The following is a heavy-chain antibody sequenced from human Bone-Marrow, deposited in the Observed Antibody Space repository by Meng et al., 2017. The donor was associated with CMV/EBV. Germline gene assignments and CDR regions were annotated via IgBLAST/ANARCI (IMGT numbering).Heavy chain of an antibody. V-gene: IGHV3-7*01. CDR1: GFTFSSYW. J-gene: IGHJ3*02. D-gene: IGHD3-10*01. CDR2: IKQDGSEK. Sequence: GESLKISCAASGFTFSSYWMSWVRQAPGKGLEWVANIKQDGSEKYYVDSVKGRFTISRDNAKNSLYLQMNSLRPEDTAVYYCAKSMLRGVHGGFDIWGQGTMVTLSS. CDR3: AKSMLRGVHGGFDI.